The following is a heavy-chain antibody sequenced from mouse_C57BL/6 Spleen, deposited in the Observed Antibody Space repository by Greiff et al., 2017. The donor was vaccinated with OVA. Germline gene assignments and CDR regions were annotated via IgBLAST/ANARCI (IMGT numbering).Heavy chain of an antibody. V-gene: IGHV3-6*01. CDR2: ISYDGSN. Sequence: DVQLQESGPGLVKPSQSLSLTCSVTGYSITSGYYWNWIRQFPGNKLEWMGYISYDGSNNYNPSLKNLISITRDTSKNQFFLKLNSVTTEDTATYYCARGVYDGPWFAYWGQGTLVTVSA. D-gene: IGHD2-3*01. CDR3: ARGVYDGPWFAY. CDR1: GYSITSGYY. J-gene: IGHJ3*01.